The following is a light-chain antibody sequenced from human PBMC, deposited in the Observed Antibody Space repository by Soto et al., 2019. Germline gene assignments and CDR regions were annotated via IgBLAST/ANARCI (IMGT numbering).Light chain of an antibody. V-gene: IGKV1-5*01. CDR2: DAS. CDR1: QSISSW. Sequence: DIQMTQYPSTLSASVGDGVTITCRASQSISSWLAWYQQKPGKAPKLLIYDASSLESGVPSRFSGSGSGTEFTLTISSLQPDDFATYYCQQYNSYWTVGQGTKVDIK. J-gene: IGKJ1*01. CDR3: QQYNSYWT.